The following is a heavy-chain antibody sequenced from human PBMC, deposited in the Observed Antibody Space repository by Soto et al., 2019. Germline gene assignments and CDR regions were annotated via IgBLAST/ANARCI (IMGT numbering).Heavy chain of an antibody. V-gene: IGHV4-59*01. CDR1: GGSISSYY. CDR3: ARVLGYSRGYWGWFAP. CDR2: IYYSGST. D-gene: IGHD3-22*01. J-gene: IGHJ5*02. Sequence: TSETLSLTCTVSGGSISSYYWSWIRQPPGKGLEWIGYIYYSGSTNYNPSLKSRVTISVDTSKNQFSLKLSSVTAADTAVYYCARVLGYSRGYWGWFAPGGQGTLVTVSS.